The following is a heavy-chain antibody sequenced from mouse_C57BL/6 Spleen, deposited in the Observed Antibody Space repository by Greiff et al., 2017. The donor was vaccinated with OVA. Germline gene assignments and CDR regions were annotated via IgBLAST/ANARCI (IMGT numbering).Heavy chain of an antibody. Sequence: QVQLQQSGAELVRPGASVKLSCKASGYTFTDYYINWVKQRPGQGLEWIARIYPGSGNTYYNEKFKGKATLTAEKSSSTAYMQLSSLTSEDSAVYFCARESRGSSPAWFAYWGQGTLVTVSA. D-gene: IGHD1-1*01. CDR3: ARESRGSSPAWFAY. J-gene: IGHJ3*01. V-gene: IGHV1-76*01. CDR1: GYTFTDYY. CDR2: IYPGSGNT.